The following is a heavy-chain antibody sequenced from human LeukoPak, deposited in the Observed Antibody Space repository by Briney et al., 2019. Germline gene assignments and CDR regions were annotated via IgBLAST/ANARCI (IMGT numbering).Heavy chain of an antibody. CDR3: ARLRITMIVVVIDY. Sequence: SETLSLTCTVSGCSISSSSYYWGWIRQPPGKGPEWIGSIYYSGSTYYNPSLKSRVTISVDTSKNQFSLKLSSVTAADTAVYYCARLRITMIVVVIDYWGQGTLVTVSS. CDR1: GCSISSSSYY. D-gene: IGHD3-22*01. J-gene: IGHJ4*02. V-gene: IGHV4-39*01. CDR2: IYYSGST.